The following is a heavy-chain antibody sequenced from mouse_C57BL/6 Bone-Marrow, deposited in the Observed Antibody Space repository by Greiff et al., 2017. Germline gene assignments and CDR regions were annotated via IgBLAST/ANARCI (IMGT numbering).Heavy chain of an antibody. CDR1: GYTFTDYE. J-gene: IGHJ2*01. CDR2: IDPETGGT. V-gene: IGHV1-15*01. CDR3: TRYWDY. Sequence: QVQLQQSGAELVRPGASVTLSCKASGYTFTDYEMHWVKQTPVHGLEWIGAIDPETGGTAYNQKFKGKATLTADKSSSTAYMELRSLTSEDSAVYYCTRYWDYWGQGTTLTVSS. D-gene: IGHD4-1*01.